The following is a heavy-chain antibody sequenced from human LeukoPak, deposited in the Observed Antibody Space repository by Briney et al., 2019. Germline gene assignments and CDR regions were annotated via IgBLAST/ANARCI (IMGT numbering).Heavy chain of an antibody. V-gene: IGHV4-39*01. CDR3: ARTNCSSTSCYYYFDY. D-gene: IGHD2-2*01. CDR1: GGSISSSSYY. J-gene: IGHJ4*02. CDR2: IYYSGST. Sequence: SETLSLTCTVSGGSISSSSYYWGWIRQPPGKGLEWIGSIYYSGSTYYNPSLKSRVTISVDTSKNQFSLKLSSVTAADTAVYYCARTNCSSTSCYYYFDYWGQGTLVTVSS.